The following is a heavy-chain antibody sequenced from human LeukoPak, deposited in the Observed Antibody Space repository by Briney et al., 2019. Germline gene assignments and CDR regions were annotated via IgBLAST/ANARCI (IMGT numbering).Heavy chain of an antibody. CDR2: IWYDGSNK. CDR1: GFTFSSYG. CDR3: ARDPSYCSSTSCYVGSPLYYYYPMDV. D-gene: IGHD2-2*01. V-gene: IGHV3-33*01. Sequence: PGRSLRLSCAASGFTFSSYGMHWVRQAPGKGLEWVAVIWYDGSNKYYADSVKGRFTISRDNSENTLYLQMNSLRAEDTAVYYCARDPSYCSSTSCYVGSPLYYYYPMDVWGQGTTVTVSS. J-gene: IGHJ6*02.